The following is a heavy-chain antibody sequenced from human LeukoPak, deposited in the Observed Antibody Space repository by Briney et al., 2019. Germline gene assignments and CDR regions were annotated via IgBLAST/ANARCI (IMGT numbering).Heavy chain of an antibody. D-gene: IGHD6-6*01. J-gene: IGHJ4*02. CDR1: GVSITSGNDY. V-gene: IGHV4-39*07. CDR2: IYTGGST. Sequence: PSETLSLTCNVSGVSITSGNDYWGWIRQPRGKGLEWIANIYTGGSTYYNPALQNRAAISIDTSKDQFFLRLTSLTAADTAVYYCARLVQHRVGRDYWGQGTLVTVSS. CDR3: ARLVQHRVGRDY.